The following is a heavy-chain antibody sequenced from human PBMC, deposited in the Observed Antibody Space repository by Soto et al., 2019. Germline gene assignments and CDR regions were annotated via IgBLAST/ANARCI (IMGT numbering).Heavy chain of an antibody. J-gene: IGHJ6*03. CDR3: ARDPLTYYMDV. Sequence: GGSLRLSCAASGFPFSSFWMHWVRQAPGKGLVWVARVLGDGSSTNYADSVKGRFTISGDNTKNTVYLQMNSLRVEDTAVYYCARDPLTYYMDVWGNGTTVTVSS. V-gene: IGHV3-74*01. CDR1: GFPFSSFW. CDR2: VLGDGSST.